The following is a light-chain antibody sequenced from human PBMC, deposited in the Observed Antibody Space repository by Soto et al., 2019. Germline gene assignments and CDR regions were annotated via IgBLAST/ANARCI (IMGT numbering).Light chain of an antibody. CDR2: RDS. V-gene: IGLV3-9*01. J-gene: IGLJ3*02. CDR3: QVWDSSTERV. CDR1: NIGSKN. Sequence: SYELTQPLSVSVALGQTARITCGGNNIGSKNVHWYQQKPGQAPVLVIYRDSNRPSGIPERFSGSNSGNTATLTISRAQAVAEADYSCQVWDSSTERVFGGGTKLTV.